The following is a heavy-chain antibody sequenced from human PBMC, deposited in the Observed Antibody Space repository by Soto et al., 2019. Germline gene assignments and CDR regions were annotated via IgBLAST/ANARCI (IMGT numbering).Heavy chain of an antibody. CDR2: INYNGRT. D-gene: IGHD4-17*01. V-gene: IGHV4-39*01. CDR3: ARGIKYGDYSRWFDP. J-gene: IGHJ5*02. CDR1: GGSINTDAHY. Sequence: SETLSLTCTVSGGSINTDAHYWGWIRQPPGKGLEWISSINYNGRTYYKPPLKSRVTVSLDTSRNQFSLTLISVTATDTAIYYCARGIKYGDYSRWFDPWGPGTLVTVSS.